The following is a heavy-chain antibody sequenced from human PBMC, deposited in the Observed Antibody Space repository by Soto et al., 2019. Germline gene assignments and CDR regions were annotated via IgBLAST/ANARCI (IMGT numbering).Heavy chain of an antibody. CDR1: GGSISSSSYY. V-gene: IGHV4-39*01. CDR3: ARLEGAAGYYYYGMDV. CDR2: IYYSGST. D-gene: IGHD6-13*01. Sequence: PSETLSLTCTVSGGSISSSSYYWGWIRQPPGKGLEWIGSIYYSGSTYYNPSLESRVTISVDTSKNQFSLKVSSVTAADTAVYYCARLEGAAGYYYYGMDVWGQGTTVTVSS. J-gene: IGHJ6*02.